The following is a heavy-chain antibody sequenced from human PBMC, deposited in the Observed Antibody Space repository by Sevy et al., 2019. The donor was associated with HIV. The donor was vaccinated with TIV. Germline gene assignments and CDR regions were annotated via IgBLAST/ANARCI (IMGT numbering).Heavy chain of an antibody. CDR2: INNDGSSA. Sequence: GGSLRLSCAASGFAFNGHWMHWVRHAPGKGLVWVSRINNDGSSATYADSVKGRFTISRDNAKDTLHLQMNSLRAEDTAVYYWARGGTGSFDIWGQGTMVTVSS. CDR1: GFAFNGHW. J-gene: IGHJ3*02. V-gene: IGHV3-74*01. D-gene: IGHD3-9*01. CDR3: ARGGTGSFDI.